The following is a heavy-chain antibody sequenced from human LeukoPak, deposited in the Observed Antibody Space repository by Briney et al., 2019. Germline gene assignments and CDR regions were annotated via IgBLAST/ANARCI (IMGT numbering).Heavy chain of an antibody. CDR3: ARQGDSSGPHAFDI. D-gene: IGHD3-22*01. CDR2: INPNSGGT. CDR1: GYTFTGYY. V-gene: IGHV1-2*02. J-gene: IGHJ3*02. Sequence: ASVKVSCKASGYTFTGYYMHWVRQAPGQGLEWMGWINPNSGGTNYAQKFQGRVTMTRDTSISTAYMELSRLRSDDTAVYYCARQGDSSGPHAFDIWGQGTMVTVSS.